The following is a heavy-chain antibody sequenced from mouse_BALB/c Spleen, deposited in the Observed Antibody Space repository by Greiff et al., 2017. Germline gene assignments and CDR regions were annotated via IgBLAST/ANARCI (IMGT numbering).Heavy chain of an antibody. Sequence: VQLKQSGPELVKPGASVKMSCKASGYTFTSYVMHWVKQKPGQGLEWIGYINPYNDGTKYNEKFKGKATLTSDKSSSTAYMELSSLTSEDSAVYYCARIYYGYDGYFDVWGAGTTVTVSS. J-gene: IGHJ1*01. CDR1: GYTFTSYV. D-gene: IGHD2-2*01. CDR2: INPYNDGT. V-gene: IGHV1-14*01. CDR3: ARIYYGYDGYFDV.